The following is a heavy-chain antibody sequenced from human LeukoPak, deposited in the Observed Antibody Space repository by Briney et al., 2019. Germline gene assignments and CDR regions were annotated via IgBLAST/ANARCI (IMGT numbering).Heavy chain of an antibody. CDR2: IYYSGST. Sequence: SETLSLTCTVSGGSISSSSYYWGWIRQPPGKGLEWIGSIYYSGSTYYNPSLKSRVTISVDTSKNQFSLKLSSVTAADTAVYYCARDLKWSGVSPVRGVIINWGQGILVTVSS. CDR3: ARDLKWSGVSPVRGVIIN. D-gene: IGHD3-10*01. CDR1: GGSISSSSYY. V-gene: IGHV4-39*07. J-gene: IGHJ4*02.